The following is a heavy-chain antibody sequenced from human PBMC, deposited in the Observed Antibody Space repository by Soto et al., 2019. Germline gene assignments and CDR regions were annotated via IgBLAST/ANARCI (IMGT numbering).Heavy chain of an antibody. Sequence: QVQLVQSGAEVRKPGASVKVSCKTSGYHFSRYYIHWVRQAPGKGLEWMGIINPTGGRATYAPKFQGRVTMTSDTSTTTIYLEVTGLKSEDTALYSCSRDRCSSTSCYPDYWGQGTLVTVSS. CDR2: INPTGGRA. D-gene: IGHD2-2*01. V-gene: IGHV1-46*03. CDR3: SRDRCSSTSCYPDY. J-gene: IGHJ4*02. CDR1: GYHFSRYY.